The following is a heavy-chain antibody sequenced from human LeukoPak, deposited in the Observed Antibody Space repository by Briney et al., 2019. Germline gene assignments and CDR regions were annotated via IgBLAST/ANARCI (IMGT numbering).Heavy chain of an antibody. CDR1: GFTFSSYG. V-gene: IGHV3-30*18. D-gene: IGHD3-10*01. CDR2: ISYDGSNK. Sequence: GGSLRLSCAASGFTFSSYGMLWVRQAPGKGLEWVAVISYDGSNKYYADSVKGRFTISRDNSKNTLYPQMNSLRAEDTAVYYCAKDAYYDSGRYFDYWGQGTLVTVSS. J-gene: IGHJ4*02. CDR3: AKDAYYDSGRYFDY.